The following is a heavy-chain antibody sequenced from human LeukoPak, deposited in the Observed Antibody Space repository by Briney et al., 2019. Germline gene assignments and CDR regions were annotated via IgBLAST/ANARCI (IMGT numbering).Heavy chain of an antibody. Sequence: GGSLRLSCAASGFTFRSHAMSWVRQAPGKGLEWVAGISNSGDNTQYADSVKGRFTISRDNSKNTLYLQMNSLRAEDTAVYYCAEPQWELRGLTDYWGQGTLVTVSS. V-gene: IGHV3-23*01. CDR2: ISNSGDNT. J-gene: IGHJ4*02. D-gene: IGHD1-26*01. CDR1: GFTFRSHA. CDR3: AEPQWELRGLTDY.